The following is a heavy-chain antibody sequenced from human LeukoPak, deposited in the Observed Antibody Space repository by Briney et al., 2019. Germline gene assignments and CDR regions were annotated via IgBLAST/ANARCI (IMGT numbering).Heavy chain of an antibody. CDR1: GGTFSSYA. Sequence: ASVKVSCKASGGTFSSYAISWVRQAPGQGLEWMGGIIPIFGTANYAQKFQGRVTITADESTSTAYMELSSLRSEDTAVYYCARGVADYDMYNWFDPWGQGTLVTVSS. CDR2: IIPIFGTA. V-gene: IGHV1-69*13. J-gene: IGHJ5*02. D-gene: IGHD3-16*01. CDR3: ARGVADYDMYNWFDP.